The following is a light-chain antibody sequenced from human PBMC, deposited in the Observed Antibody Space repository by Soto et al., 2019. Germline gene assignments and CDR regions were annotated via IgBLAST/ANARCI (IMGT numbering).Light chain of an antibody. Sequence: QSVLTQPPSASGTPGQRVTISCSGSSSNIGSNTVNWYQHLPGTAPKLLIYSNNQRPSGVPDRFSGSKSGTSASLAISGLQSEDEADYYCAAWDDSLNGPVVVFGRGTKLTVL. J-gene: IGLJ2*01. CDR3: AAWDDSLNGPVVV. V-gene: IGLV1-44*01. CDR2: SNN. CDR1: SSNIGSNT.